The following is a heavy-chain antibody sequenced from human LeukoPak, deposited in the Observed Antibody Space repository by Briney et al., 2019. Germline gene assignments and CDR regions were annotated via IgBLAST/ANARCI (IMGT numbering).Heavy chain of an antibody. CDR2: ISGGGDST. V-gene: IGHV3-23*01. D-gene: IGHD2-2*02. CDR3: ARGRYCSSSSCYIDY. J-gene: IGHJ4*02. CDR1: GFTFSTYA. Sequence: GGSLRLYCAASGFTFSTYAMRWVRQAPGKGPEWVSGISGGGDSTYYADSVKGRFTISRDNAKNTLNLQMNSLRAEDTAVYYCARGRYCSSSSCYIDYWGQGTLVTVSS.